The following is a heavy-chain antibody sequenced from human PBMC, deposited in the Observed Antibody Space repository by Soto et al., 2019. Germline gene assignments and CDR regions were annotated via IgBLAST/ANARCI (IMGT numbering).Heavy chain of an antibody. D-gene: IGHD5-12*01. J-gene: IGHJ4*02. CDR1: AGSISSYY. CDR2: IYYSGST. Sequence: PSETLSLPCTASAGSISSYYWSWIRQPPGKGLEWIGYIYYSGSTNYNPSLKSRVSTSVDTSKNHYSQKLSSLTAADTAVYDCARDVSGYRDYWGQGTRVTVSS. CDR3: ARDVSGYRDY. V-gene: IGHV4-59*01.